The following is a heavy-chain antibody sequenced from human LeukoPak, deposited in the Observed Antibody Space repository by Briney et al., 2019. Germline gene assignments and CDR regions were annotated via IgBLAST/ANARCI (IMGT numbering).Heavy chain of an antibody. D-gene: IGHD3-16*02. J-gene: IGHJ4*02. Sequence: SETLSLTCAVYGGSFSGYYWSWIRQPPGKGLEWIGEINHSGSTNYNPSLKSRVTISVDTSKNQFSLKLSSVTAADTAVYYCARGGYDYVWGSYRYAGGLDYWGQGTLVTVSS. V-gene: IGHV4-34*01. CDR1: GGSFSGYY. CDR2: INHSGST. CDR3: ARGGYDYVWGSYRYAGGLDY.